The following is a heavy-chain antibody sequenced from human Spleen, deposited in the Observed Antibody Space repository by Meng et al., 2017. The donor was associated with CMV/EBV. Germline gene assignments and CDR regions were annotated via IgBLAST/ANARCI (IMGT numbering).Heavy chain of an antibody. CDR2: IIPIFGTA. CDR3: ARSYYYDSSGYYLYNWFDP. CDR1: FSSYA. V-gene: IGHV1-69*05. Sequence: FSSYAISWVRQAHGQGLEWMGGIIPIFGTANYAQKFQGRVTITTDESTSTAYMELSSLRSEDTAVYYRARSYYYDSSGYYLYNWFDPWGQGTLVTVSS. J-gene: IGHJ5*02. D-gene: IGHD3-22*01.